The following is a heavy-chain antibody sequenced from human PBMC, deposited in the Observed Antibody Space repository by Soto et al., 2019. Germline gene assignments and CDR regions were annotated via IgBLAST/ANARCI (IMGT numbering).Heavy chain of an antibody. D-gene: IGHD2-15*01. Sequence: GASVQVSCKASGGTFSSYPINWVRQAPGQGLEWMGGIIPFFGNSNYSQKFQGRVTITRDTSASTAYMELNSLRAEDTAVYYCARVQYFSGGSCYGGFDYWGQGTLVTVSS. J-gene: IGHJ4*02. CDR1: GGTFSSYP. CDR3: ARVQYFSGGSCYGGFDY. V-gene: IGHV1-69*05. CDR2: IIPFFGNS.